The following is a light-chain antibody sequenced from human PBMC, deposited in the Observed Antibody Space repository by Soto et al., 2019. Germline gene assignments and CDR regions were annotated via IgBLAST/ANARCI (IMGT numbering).Light chain of an antibody. J-gene: IGKJ3*01. CDR1: QSSNSKS. Sequence: EIVLTQSPGTLSLSPGEGATVSCRVSQSSNSKSLVWYQRKFGQAPRLLIYNTSSRATVIPDRFSGSGSGTDFTLSISRLEPEEFAVYYCQHYGGSFIFGPGTKVDFK. CDR2: NTS. V-gene: IGKV3-20*01. CDR3: QHYGGSFI.